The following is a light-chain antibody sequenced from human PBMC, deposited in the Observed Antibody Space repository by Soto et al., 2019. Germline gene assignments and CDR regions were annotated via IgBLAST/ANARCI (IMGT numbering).Light chain of an antibody. Sequence: QSVLTQPPSASGSPGQSVTISCTGTSSDVGGYNYVSWYQQHPGKAPKLMIFEVSKRPSGVPDRFSGSKSDNTASLTVSGLQAEDEADYYCSSYAGSYSFGVFGTGTKVTVL. CDR3: SSYAGSYSFGV. V-gene: IGLV2-8*01. J-gene: IGLJ1*01. CDR1: SSDVGGYNY. CDR2: EVS.